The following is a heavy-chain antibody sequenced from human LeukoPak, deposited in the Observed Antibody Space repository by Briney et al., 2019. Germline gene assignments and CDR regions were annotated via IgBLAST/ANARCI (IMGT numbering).Heavy chain of an antibody. D-gene: IGHD3-16*01. CDR3: ARWGGELDFDY. V-gene: IGHV1-18*01. Sequence: ASVKVSCKASGYSFTSYSIAWVRQAPGQGLEWMGWISAYNGNTNYAQKLQGRVTMTTDTSTSTAYMELRSLRSDDAAVYYCARWGGELDFDYWGQGTLVTVSS. J-gene: IGHJ4*02. CDR2: ISAYNGNT. CDR1: GYSFTSYS.